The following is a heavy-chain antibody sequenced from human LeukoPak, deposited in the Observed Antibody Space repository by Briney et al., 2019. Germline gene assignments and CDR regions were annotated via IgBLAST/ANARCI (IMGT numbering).Heavy chain of an antibody. CDR1: GGSISSSRYY. V-gene: IGHV4-39*07. J-gene: IGHJ4*02. D-gene: IGHD3-22*01. CDR2: IYYSGST. Sequence: SETLSLTCTVSGGSISSSRYYWGWIRQPPGKGLEWIGSIYYSGSTYYNPSLKSRVTISVDTSKNQFSLKLSSVTAADTAVYYCARDGSESLYYYDSSGYPDYWGQGTLVTVSS. CDR3: ARDGSESLYYYDSSGYPDY.